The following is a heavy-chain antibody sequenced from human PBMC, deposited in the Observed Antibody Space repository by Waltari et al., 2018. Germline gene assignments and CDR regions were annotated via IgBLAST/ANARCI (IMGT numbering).Heavy chain of an antibody. CDR2: MSSGAGVT. V-gene: IGHV3-48*03. CDR3: VRDATILWSGSQGYFDF. J-gene: IGHJ4*02. D-gene: IGHD3-3*01. Sequence: EVQLVESGGGLVQPGGSLRLSCAASGFRFSSYEMNWVRQAPGKGLECISHMSSGAGVTYYADSVNGRFTISRDNAKNSLFLQMDSLRAEDTAVYYCVRDATILWSGSQGYFDFWGQGTLVTVSS. CDR1: GFRFSSYE.